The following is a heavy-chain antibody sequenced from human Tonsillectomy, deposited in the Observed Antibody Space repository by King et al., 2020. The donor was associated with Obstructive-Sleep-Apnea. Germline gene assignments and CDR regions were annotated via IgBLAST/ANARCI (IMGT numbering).Heavy chain of an antibody. CDR1: GYTLTELS. Sequence: QLVQSGAEVKKPGASVKVSCKVSGYTLTELSMHWVRQAPGKGLEWMGGFDPEDGETIYAQKFQGRVTMTEDTSTDTAYMELSSLRSEDTAVYYCATDAVGATRTQDAFDIWGKGTMVTVSS. CDR3: ATDAVGATRTQDAFDI. J-gene: IGHJ3*02. V-gene: IGHV1-24*01. D-gene: IGHD1-26*01. CDR2: FDPEDGET.